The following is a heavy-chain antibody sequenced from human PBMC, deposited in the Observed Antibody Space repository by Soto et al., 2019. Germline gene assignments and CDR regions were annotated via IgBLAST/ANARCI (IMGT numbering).Heavy chain of an antibody. CDR3: ATLWFGAADY. V-gene: IGHV4-39*01. CDR1: GGSISRSSYY. Sequence: QLQLQESGPGLVKPSETLSLTCTVSGGSISRSSYYWGWIRQPPGKGLEWIGSISYSGSTHYNPSLKSRVTISVDTSKNQFSLKLSSVTAADTAVYYCATLWFGAADYWGQGTLVTVSS. J-gene: IGHJ4*02. CDR2: ISYSGST. D-gene: IGHD3-10*01.